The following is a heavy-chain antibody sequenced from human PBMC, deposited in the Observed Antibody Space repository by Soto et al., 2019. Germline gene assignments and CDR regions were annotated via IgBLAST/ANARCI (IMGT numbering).Heavy chain of an antibody. D-gene: IGHD6-19*01. J-gene: IGHJ3*01. CDR1: GFSLNTHAMG. Sequence: QITLKESGPTLVKPTQTLTLSCTFSGFSLNTHAMGVGWIRQPPGKALEWLALIYWDDDKRYSPTLNSRLTITKDTSKNQVVLTMTNVDTVDTATYYCAHRMAVAGIYTFDFWGQGTMVTVSS. CDR2: IYWDDDK. V-gene: IGHV2-5*02. CDR3: AHRMAVAGIYTFDF.